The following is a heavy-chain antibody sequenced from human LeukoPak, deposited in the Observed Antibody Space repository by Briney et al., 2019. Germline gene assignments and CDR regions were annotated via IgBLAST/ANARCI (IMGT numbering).Heavy chain of an antibody. CDR3: AKTPSTVAVAGIDY. CDR1: GFTFSSYG. Sequence: QTGGSLRLSCAASGFTFSSYGMHWVRQAPGKGLEWVAVISYDGSNKYYADSVKGRFTISRDNSKNTLYLQMNSLRAGDTAVYYCAKTPSTVAVAGIDYWGQGTLVTVSS. CDR2: ISYDGSNK. D-gene: IGHD6-19*01. V-gene: IGHV3-30*18. J-gene: IGHJ4*02.